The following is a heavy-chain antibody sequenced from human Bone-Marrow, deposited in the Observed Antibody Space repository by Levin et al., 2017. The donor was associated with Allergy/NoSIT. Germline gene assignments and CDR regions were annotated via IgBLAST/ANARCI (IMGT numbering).Heavy chain of an antibody. J-gene: IGHJ5*02. CDR1: GFIVNDHY. D-gene: IGHD1-14*01. V-gene: IGHV3-66*01. CDR3: ARGPRIGNARGWFDP. Sequence: PWGSLRLSCAASGFIVNDHYMTWVRQAPGKGLECVSVIYSGERTFYSDSVKGRFTISRDNSNNTLYLQMNSLRVEDTAIYYCARGPRIGNARGWFDPWGQGILVTVSS. CDR2: IYSGERT.